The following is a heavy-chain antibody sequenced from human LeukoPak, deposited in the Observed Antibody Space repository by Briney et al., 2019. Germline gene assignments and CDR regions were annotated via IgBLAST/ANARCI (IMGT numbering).Heavy chain of an antibody. Sequence: GGSLRLSCAASGFTFSSYEMNWVRQAPGKGLEWVSYISSSGSTIYYADSVKGRFTISRDNSKNTLYLQMNSLRAEDTAVYYCARPRYYDSSGYSHTHAFDIWGQGTMVTVSS. V-gene: IGHV3-48*03. CDR2: ISSSGSTI. J-gene: IGHJ3*02. CDR1: GFTFSSYE. CDR3: ARPRYYDSSGYSHTHAFDI. D-gene: IGHD3-22*01.